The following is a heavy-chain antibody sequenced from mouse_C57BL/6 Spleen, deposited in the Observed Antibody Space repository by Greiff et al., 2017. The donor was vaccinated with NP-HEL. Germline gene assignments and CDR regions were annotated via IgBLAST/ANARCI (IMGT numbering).Heavy chain of an antibody. J-gene: IGHJ2*01. CDR3: ARLGPYFYGSSYVDFDY. Sequence: VQLQQSGAELVRPGSSVKLSCKASGYTFTSYWMDWVKQRPGQGLEWIGNIYPSDSETHYNQKFKDKATLTVDKSSSTAYMQLSSLTSEDSAVYYCARLGPYFYGSSYVDFDYWGQGTTLTVSS. V-gene: IGHV1-61*01. D-gene: IGHD1-1*01. CDR2: IYPSDSET. CDR1: GYTFTSYW.